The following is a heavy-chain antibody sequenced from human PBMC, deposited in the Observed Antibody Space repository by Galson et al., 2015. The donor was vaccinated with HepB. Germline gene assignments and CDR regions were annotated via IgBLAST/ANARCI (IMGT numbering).Heavy chain of an antibody. CDR2: VSPYNGRT. V-gene: IGHV1-18*04. D-gene: IGHD5-18*01. CDR1: GYSFASYS. CDR3: ARGQHMAKPNWFDP. Sequence: SVKVSCKASGYSFASYSISWVRQAPGQGLEWVGWVSPYNGRTDYAQRFQGRVTMTTDTSTGTAYMELRSLRSDDTAVYFCARGQHMAKPNWFDPWGQGTLVTVSS. J-gene: IGHJ5*02.